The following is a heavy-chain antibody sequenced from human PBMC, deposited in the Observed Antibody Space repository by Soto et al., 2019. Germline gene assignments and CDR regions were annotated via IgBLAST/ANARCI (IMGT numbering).Heavy chain of an antibody. J-gene: IGHJ1*01. V-gene: IGHV3-30*03. CDR1: GFTFSSYG. D-gene: IGHD3-22*01. CDR3: ARDRVESGYPEYFQH. CDR2: ISYDGSNK. Sequence: GGSLRLSCAASGFTFSSYGMHWVRQAPGKGLEWVAVISYDGSNKYYADSVKGRFTISRGNSKNTLYLQMNSLRAEDTAVYYCARDRVESGYPEYFQHWGQGTLVTVSS.